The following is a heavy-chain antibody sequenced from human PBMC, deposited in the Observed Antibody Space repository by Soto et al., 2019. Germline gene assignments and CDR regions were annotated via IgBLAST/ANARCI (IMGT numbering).Heavy chain of an antibody. V-gene: IGHV4-31*03. J-gene: IGHJ4*02. Sequence: SETLSLTCTVSGGSIGSGGYYWSWIRQHPGKGLEWIGYIYYSGITYYNPSLKSRVTISVDTSKNQFSLKLSPVTAADTAVYYCARSPGYYFDYWGQGTLVTVSS. CDR2: IYYSGIT. CDR3: ARSPGYYFDY. CDR1: GGSIGSGGYY.